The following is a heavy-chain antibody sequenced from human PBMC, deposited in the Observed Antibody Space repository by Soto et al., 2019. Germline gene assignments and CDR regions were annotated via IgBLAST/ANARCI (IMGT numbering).Heavy chain of an antibody. J-gene: IGHJ2*01. Sequence: EVQLLESGGDSVQPGGSVRLSCAGSGFTFINYAMNWVRQAPGKGLEWVSTISGGGDATFFADSVRGRFTFSRDNSKNTVTLKMNSLGVDDTAVYYCARKVVGYTSRPDYWYFDLWGRGTLVTVSS. CDR2: ISGGGDAT. V-gene: IGHV3-23*01. CDR3: ARKVVGYTSRPDYWYFDL. CDR1: GFTFINYA. D-gene: IGHD6-19*01.